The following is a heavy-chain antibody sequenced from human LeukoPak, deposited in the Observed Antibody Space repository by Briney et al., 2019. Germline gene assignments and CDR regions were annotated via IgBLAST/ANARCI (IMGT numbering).Heavy chain of an antibody. CDR2: MNPNSGNT. CDR1: GYTFTGYD. Sequence: ASVKVSCKASGYTFTGYDINWVRQATGQGLEWMGWMNPNSGNTGYAQKFQGRVTITRNTSISTAYMELSSLRSEDTAVYYCARSTYYDFWSGYPDFDYWGQGTLVTVSS. CDR3: ARSTYYDFWSGYPDFDY. J-gene: IGHJ4*02. D-gene: IGHD3-3*01. V-gene: IGHV1-8*03.